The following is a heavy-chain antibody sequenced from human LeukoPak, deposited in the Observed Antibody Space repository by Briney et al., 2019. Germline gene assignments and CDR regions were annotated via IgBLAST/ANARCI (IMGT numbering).Heavy chain of an antibody. CDR3: AREGQQPNLYYYYGMDV. V-gene: IGHV1-2*02. CDR2: INPNSGGT. CDR1: GYTFTGYY. Sequence: ASVKVSCMASGYTFTGYYMHWVRQAPGQGLEWMGWINPNSGGTNYAQRFQGRVTMTRDTSISTAYMELSRLRSDDTAVYYCAREGQQPNLYYYYGMDVWGQGTTVTVSS. J-gene: IGHJ6*02. D-gene: IGHD6-13*01.